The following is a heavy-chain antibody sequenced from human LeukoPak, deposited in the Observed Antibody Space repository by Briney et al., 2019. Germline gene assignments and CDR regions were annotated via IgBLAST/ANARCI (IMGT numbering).Heavy chain of an antibody. CDR2: ISGSGGST. CDR1: GFTFSSYA. CDR3: AKLGYGSGLDYYYGMDV. J-gene: IGHJ6*02. V-gene: IGHV3-23*01. D-gene: IGHD3-10*01. Sequence: GGSLRLSCAASGFTFSSYAMSWVRQAPGKGLEWVSAISGSGGSTYYADSVKGRFTISRDNSKNTLYLQMNSLRAEDTAVDYCAKLGYGSGLDYYYGMDVWGQGTTVTVSS.